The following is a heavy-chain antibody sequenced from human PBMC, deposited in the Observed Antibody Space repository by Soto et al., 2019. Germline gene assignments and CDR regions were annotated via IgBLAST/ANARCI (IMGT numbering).Heavy chain of an antibody. CDR2: ISDGGDST. Sequence: GGSLRLSCAASGFTFSSYALTWVRQAPGMGLEWVSGISDGGDSTHYADSVKGRFTVSRDNSKNTLYLQINSLRAEDTAVYYCAKHSTTYDSWSGAVKGAFDVWGQGTMVTVSS. D-gene: IGHD3-3*01. CDR1: GFTFSSYA. J-gene: IGHJ3*01. V-gene: IGHV3-23*01. CDR3: AKHSTTYDSWSGAVKGAFDV.